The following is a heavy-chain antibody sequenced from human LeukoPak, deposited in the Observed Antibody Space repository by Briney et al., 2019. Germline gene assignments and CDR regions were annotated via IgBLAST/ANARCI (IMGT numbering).Heavy chain of an antibody. J-gene: IGHJ3*02. V-gene: IGHV3-64D*06. CDR1: GFTFSSYA. CDR2: ISSNGGST. D-gene: IGHD1-26*01. CDR3: VSDSGSYYPYDAFDI. Sequence: PGGSLRLSCSASGFTFSSYAMHWVRQAPGKGLEYVSAISSNGGSTYYADSMKGRFTISRDNSKNTLYLQMSSLRAEDTAVYYCVSDSGSYYPYDAFDIWGQGTMVTVSS.